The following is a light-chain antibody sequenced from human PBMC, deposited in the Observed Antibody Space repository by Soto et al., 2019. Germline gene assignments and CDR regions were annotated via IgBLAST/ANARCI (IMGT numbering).Light chain of an antibody. CDR3: HQYGISP. CDR2: GAS. J-gene: IGKJ4*01. Sequence: EIVLTQSPGTLSVSPWERATLSCRASQSVSSNYLAWYQQKPGQAPRLLIYGASSRAAGIPDRFSGSGSGTEFTLTISRLEPEDFAVYYCHQYGISPFGGGTKV. V-gene: IGKV3-20*01. CDR1: QSVSSNY.